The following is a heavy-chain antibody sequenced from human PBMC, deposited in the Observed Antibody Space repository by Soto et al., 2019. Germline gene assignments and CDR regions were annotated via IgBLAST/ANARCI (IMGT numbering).Heavy chain of an antibody. J-gene: IGHJ4*02. V-gene: IGHV1-2*02. CDR2: FNPNSGDT. D-gene: IGHD6-19*01. CDR3: AREASAVISLDY. Sequence: ASVKVSCKASGYIFTAYSMHWVRQAPGQGLEWVGWFNPNSGDTIYAQKFQGRVTLTGDTSISTAYMELYSLTSDNTAVYYCAREASAVISLDYWGQGTLVTVSS. CDR1: GYIFTAYS.